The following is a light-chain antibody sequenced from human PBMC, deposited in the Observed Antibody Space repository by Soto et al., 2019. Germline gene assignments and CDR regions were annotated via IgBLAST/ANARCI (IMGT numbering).Light chain of an antibody. Sequence: EIVLTQSPGTLSLSPGEKATLSCRARQSVSSSYLAWSQQKAGQAPGLLIYGASSRATGIPDGFSGSGSGTDFTLTISRLEPEEVAVNLCQQYGSSPQYSFGQGTKLEMK. CDR3: QQYGSSPQYS. CDR2: GAS. J-gene: IGKJ2*01. CDR1: QSVSSSY. V-gene: IGKV3-20*01.